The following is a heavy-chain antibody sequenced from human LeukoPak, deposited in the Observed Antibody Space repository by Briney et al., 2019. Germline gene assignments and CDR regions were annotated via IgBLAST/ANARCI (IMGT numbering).Heavy chain of an antibody. CDR1: GFTFSRFE. CDR2: INEDGSEK. CDR3: VQGGHFDF. D-gene: IGHD1-26*01. J-gene: IGHJ4*02. Sequence: GGSLRLSCAASGFTFSRFEMTWGRQAPGKGPEWVAKINEDGSEKYYVDSVKGRFTISRDNGKNSLYQEMNSLRADDTAVYFCVQGGHFDFWGQGAPVTVSS. V-gene: IGHV3-7*01.